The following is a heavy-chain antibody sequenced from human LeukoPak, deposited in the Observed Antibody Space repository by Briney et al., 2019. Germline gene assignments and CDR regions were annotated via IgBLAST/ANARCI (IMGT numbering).Heavy chain of an antibody. Sequence: SETLSLTCAVYGGSFSGYYWSWIRQPPGKGLEWIGEINHSGSTNYNPSLKSRVTISVDTSKNQFSLKQSSVTAADTAVYYCARGLYCSSTSCYKNYYYYYGMDVWGQGTTVTVSS. CDR3: ARGLYCSSTSCYKNYYYYYGMDV. D-gene: IGHD2-2*02. J-gene: IGHJ6*02. CDR1: GGSFSGYY. CDR2: INHSGST. V-gene: IGHV4-34*01.